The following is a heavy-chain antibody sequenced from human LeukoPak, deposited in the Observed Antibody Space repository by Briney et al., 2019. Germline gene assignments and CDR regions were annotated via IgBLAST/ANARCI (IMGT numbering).Heavy chain of an antibody. D-gene: IGHD1-26*01. Sequence: SETLSLTCTVSGGSISSSSYYWGWIRQPPGKGLEWIGSIYYSGSTYYNPSLKSRVTISVDTSKNQFSLKLSSVTAADTAVYYCARQPYSGSDPLFFDYWGQGTLVTVSS. CDR3: ARQPYSGSDPLFFDY. V-gene: IGHV4-39*01. CDR1: GGSISSSSYY. J-gene: IGHJ4*02. CDR2: IYYSGST.